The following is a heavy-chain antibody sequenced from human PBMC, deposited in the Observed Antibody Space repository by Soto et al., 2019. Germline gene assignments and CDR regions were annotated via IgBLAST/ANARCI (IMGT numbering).Heavy chain of an antibody. V-gene: IGHV4-4*02. CDR3: ASRDPGTSVDY. CDR2: IYRTGST. Sequence: LSLTCAVSGGSFTSNNWWTWVRQPPGQGLEWIGEIYRTGSTNYNPSLKSRVTISLDKSENQFSLKVTSLTAADTAVYYCASRDPGTSVDYWGQGTLLTVS. CDR1: GGSFTSNNW. D-gene: IGHD1-7*01. J-gene: IGHJ4*02.